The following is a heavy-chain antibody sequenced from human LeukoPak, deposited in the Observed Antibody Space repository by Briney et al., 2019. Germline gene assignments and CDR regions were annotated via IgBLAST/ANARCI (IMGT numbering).Heavy chain of an antibody. CDR2: IHNYETTE. Sequence: GGSLRLSCAASGFTFSSFGMHWVRQTPGKGLEWVTFIHNYETTEYYADSVKGRFTISRDNSKNTVYLQMNSLRVEDAAVYYCAKDDPTGRYLWGQGTLVTVSS. J-gene: IGHJ4*02. CDR3: AKDDPTGRYL. CDR1: GFTFSSFG. D-gene: IGHD1-26*01. V-gene: IGHV3-30*02.